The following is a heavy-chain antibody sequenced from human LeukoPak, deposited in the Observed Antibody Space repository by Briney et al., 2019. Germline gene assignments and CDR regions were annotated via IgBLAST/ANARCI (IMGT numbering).Heavy chain of an antibody. Sequence: SETLSLTCTVSGGSISSYYWSWIRQPPGKGLEWIGYIYYSGSTNYNPSLKSRVTISVDTSKNQFSLKLSSVTAADTAVYYCARSGYCSSTSCYKSGCNCAQNHYYGMDVWGQGTTVTVSS. J-gene: IGHJ6*02. D-gene: IGHD2-2*02. CDR3: ARSGYCSSTSCYKSGCNCAQNHYYGMDV. V-gene: IGHV4-59*01. CDR1: GGSISSYY. CDR2: IYYSGST.